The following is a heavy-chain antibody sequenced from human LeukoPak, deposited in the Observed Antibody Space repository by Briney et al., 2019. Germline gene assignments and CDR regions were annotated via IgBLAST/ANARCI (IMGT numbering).Heavy chain of an antibody. CDR1: GGSFSGYY. CDR2: INHSGST. CDR3: ARGRRLSSTWIQLWWDSVSDAFDI. D-gene: IGHD5-18*01. Sequence: SETLSLTCAVYGGSFSGYYWSWIRQPPGKGLEWIGEINHSGSTNYNPSLKSRVTISVDTSKNQFSLKLSSVTAADTAVYYCARGRRLSSTWIQLWWDSVSDAFDIWGQGTMVTVSA. J-gene: IGHJ3*02. V-gene: IGHV4-34*01.